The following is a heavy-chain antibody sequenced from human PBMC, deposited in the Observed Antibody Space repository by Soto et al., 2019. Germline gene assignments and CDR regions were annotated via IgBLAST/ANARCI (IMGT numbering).Heavy chain of an antibody. V-gene: IGHV3-33*01. CDR1: GFTFSSYG. CDR2: IWYDGSNK. D-gene: IGHD6-19*01. CDR3: AREFLSGWYAFDI. Sequence: GGSLRLSCAASGFTFSSYGMHWVRQAPGKGLEWVAVIWYDGSNKYYADSVKGRFTISRDNSKNTLYLQMNSLRAEDTAVYYCAREFLSGWYAFDIWGQGTMVTVSS. J-gene: IGHJ3*02.